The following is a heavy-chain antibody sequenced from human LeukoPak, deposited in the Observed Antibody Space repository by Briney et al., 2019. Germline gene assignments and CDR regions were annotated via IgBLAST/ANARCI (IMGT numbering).Heavy chain of an antibody. J-gene: IGHJ5*02. CDR3: ARAQFSSSRYFDWLPPAYNWFDP. CDR1: GGSISSSSYY. CDR2: IYYSGST. D-gene: IGHD3-9*01. V-gene: IGHV4-39*07. Sequence: SETLSLTCTVSGGSISSSSYYWGWIRQPPGKGLEWIGSIYYSGSTYYNPSLKSRVTISVDTSKNQFSLKLSSVTAADTAVYYCARAQFSSSRYFDWLPPAYNWFDPWGQGTLVTVSS.